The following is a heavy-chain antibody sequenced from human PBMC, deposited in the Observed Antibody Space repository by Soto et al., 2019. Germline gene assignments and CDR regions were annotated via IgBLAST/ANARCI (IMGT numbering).Heavy chain of an antibody. CDR2: VEHRGNT. CDR3: ARGGGYSYHLYGMDV. CDR1: GDSFSNFY. Sequence: SETLSLTCPVSGDSFSNFYWSWIRQPPGKGLEWIGEVEHRGNTNYNPSFTSRVTISLDTSKNHFSLQLTSVTAADTAVYYCARGGGYSYHLYGMDVWGPGTTVTVSS. J-gene: IGHJ6*02. V-gene: IGHV4-34*01. D-gene: IGHD5-18*01.